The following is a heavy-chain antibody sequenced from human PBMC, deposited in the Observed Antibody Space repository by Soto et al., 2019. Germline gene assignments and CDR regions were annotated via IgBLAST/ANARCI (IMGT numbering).Heavy chain of an antibody. CDR1: GFTFSTYS. Sequence: EVQLVESGGGLVKPGGSLRLSCAASGFTFSTYSMNWVRQAPGQGLEWVSSISSSSTYIYYAYSVKGRFTISRDNAKNSLYLQMIGLRAEDTAVFYCATTPEERSTVSQLDYRVQGTLVTVSS. CDR2: ISSSSTYI. J-gene: IGHJ4*02. D-gene: IGHD4-17*01. V-gene: IGHV3-21*01. CDR3: ATTPEERSTVSQLDY.